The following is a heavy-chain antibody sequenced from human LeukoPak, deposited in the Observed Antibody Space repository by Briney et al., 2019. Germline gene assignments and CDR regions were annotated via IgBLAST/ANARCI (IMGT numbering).Heavy chain of an antibody. CDR3: AKDLFLWYSDL. CDR2: ITNSGSST. J-gene: IGHJ2*01. V-gene: IGHV3-23*01. D-gene: IGHD2-21*01. CDR1: GFTFSTYA. Sequence: GGSLRLSCAASGFTFSTYAMSWVRQAPGKGLEWVSGITNSGSSTYYADSVRGRFTISRDNSKNTLFLQMNSLRAEDTAVYYCAKDLFLWYSDLWGRGTLVTVSS.